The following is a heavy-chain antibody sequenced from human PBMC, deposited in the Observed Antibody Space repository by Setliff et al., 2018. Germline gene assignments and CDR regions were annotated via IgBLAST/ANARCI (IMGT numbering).Heavy chain of an antibody. CDR1: GYTFTSYA. Sequence: GASVKVSCKASGYTFTSYAMNWVRQAPGQGLEWMGWINTNTGNPTYAQGFTGRFVFSLDTSVSTAYLQISSLEAEVTAVYYCARDSSGWSGFSRLVGVYYYYMDVWGKGTTVTVSS. CDR3: ARDSSGWSGFSRLVGVYYYYMDV. J-gene: IGHJ6*03. D-gene: IGHD6-19*01. CDR2: INTNTGNP. V-gene: IGHV7-4-1*02.